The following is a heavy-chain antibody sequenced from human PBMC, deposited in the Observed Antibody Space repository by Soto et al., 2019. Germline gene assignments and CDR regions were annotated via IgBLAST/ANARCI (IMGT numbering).Heavy chain of an antibody. CDR3: ARDGAGYSSGWYFFVGYWFDP. D-gene: IGHD6-19*01. CDR1: GDSVSSNSAA. V-gene: IGHV6-1*01. CDR2: TYYRSKWYN. Sequence: KQSQTLSLTCAISGDSVSSNSAAWNWIRQSPSRGLEWLGRTYYRSKWYNDYAVSVKSRITINPDTSKNQFSLQLNSVTPEDTAVYYCARDGAGYSSGWYFFVGYWFDPWGQGTLVTVSS. J-gene: IGHJ5*02.